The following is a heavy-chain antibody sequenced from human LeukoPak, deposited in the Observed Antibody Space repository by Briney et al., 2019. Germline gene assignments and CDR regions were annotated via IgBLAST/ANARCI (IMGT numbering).Heavy chain of an antibody. V-gene: IGHV1-8*01. CDR1: GYTFTSYD. Sequence: ASVTVSFKASGYTFTSYDINWVRQATGQGLEWMGWMNPNSGNTGYAQKFQGRVTMTRSTSISTAYMELSSLRSEDTAVYYCARFLENSSSWPGGWFDPWGQGTLVTVSS. J-gene: IGHJ5*02. CDR2: MNPNSGNT. D-gene: IGHD6-13*01. CDR3: ARFLENSSSWPGGWFDP.